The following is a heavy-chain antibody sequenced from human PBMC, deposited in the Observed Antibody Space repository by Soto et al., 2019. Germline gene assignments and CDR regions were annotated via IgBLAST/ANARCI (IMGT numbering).Heavy chain of an antibody. CDR3: ARDLGYYDSSGPKGP. Sequence: SVKVSCKVSGGAFSSYAISWVRQAPGQGLEWMGGIIPIFGTANYAQKFQGRVTITADESTSTAYMELSSLRSEDTAVYYCARDLGYYDSSGPKGPRGKGTLVTVSS. J-gene: IGHJ4*02. CDR1: GGAFSSYA. CDR2: IIPIFGTA. V-gene: IGHV1-69*13. D-gene: IGHD3-22*01.